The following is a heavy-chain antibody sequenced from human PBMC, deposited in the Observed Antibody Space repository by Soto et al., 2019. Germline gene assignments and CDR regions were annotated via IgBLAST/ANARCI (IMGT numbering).Heavy chain of an antibody. Sequence: GGSLRLSCAASGFTFSSYGMHWVRQAPGKGLEWVAVIWYDGSNKYYADSVKGRFTISRDNSKNTLYLQMNSLRAEDTAVYYCARDLADIVVVPAAIFDYWGQGTLVTVSS. CDR1: GFTFSSYG. CDR3: ARDLADIVVVPAAIFDY. J-gene: IGHJ4*02. CDR2: IWYDGSNK. D-gene: IGHD2-2*01. V-gene: IGHV3-33*01.